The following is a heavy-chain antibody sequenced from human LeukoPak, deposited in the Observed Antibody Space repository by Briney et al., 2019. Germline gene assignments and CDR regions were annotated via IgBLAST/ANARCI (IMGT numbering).Heavy chain of an antibody. V-gene: IGHV4-38-2*01. D-gene: IGHD3-22*01. J-gene: IGHJ4*02. CDR3: ASYDSSTKDTAFDC. Sequence: PSETLSLTCAVSGYSISSGYYWGWIRQPPGKGLEWIGSIYHSGSTYYNPSLKSRVTISVDTSKNQFSLKLSSVTAADTAVYYCASYDSSTKDTAFDCWGQGTLVTVSS. CDR1: GYSISSGYY. CDR2: IYHSGST.